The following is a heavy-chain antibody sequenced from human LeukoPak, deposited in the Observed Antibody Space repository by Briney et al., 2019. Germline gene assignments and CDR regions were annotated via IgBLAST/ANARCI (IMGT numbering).Heavy chain of an antibody. CDR2: ITSDGSDT. D-gene: IGHD1-1*01. V-gene: IGHV3-74*03. J-gene: IGHJ6*03. CDR1: GFTFSEYR. CDR3: VRESSGYGNWYMDV. Sequence: PGWSQRLAPAASGFTFSEYRTSSVPETPGRCVVWVSRITSDGSDTKYADFVEGRFTISRDNANDTLYLQVNSLRAEETAVYYCVRESSGYGNWYMDVWGKGTTVIVSS.